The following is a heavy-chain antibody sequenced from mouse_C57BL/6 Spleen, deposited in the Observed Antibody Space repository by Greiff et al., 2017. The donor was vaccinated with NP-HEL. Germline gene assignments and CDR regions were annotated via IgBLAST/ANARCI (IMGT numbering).Heavy chain of an antibody. D-gene: IGHD2-1*01. V-gene: IGHV14-4*01. J-gene: IGHJ3*01. CDR3: TTHYGNHGGFAY. Sequence: EVQLQQSGAELVRPGASVKLSCTASGFNIKDDYMHWVKQRPEQGLEWIGWIDPENGDTEYASKFQGKATITADTSSNTAYLQLSSLTSEDTAVYYCTTHYGNHGGFAYWGQGTLVTVSA. CDR2: IDPENGDT. CDR1: GFNIKDDY.